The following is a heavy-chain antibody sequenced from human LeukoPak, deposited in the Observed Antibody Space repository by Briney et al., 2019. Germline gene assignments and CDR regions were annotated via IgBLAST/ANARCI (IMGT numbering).Heavy chain of an antibody. CDR3: ARENVYYYQMDV. CDR2: IYYTGST. CDR1: GGSISSYY. J-gene: IGHJ6*04. Sequence: PSETLSLTCTVSGGSISSYYWSWIRQPPGKGLEWIAYIYYTGSTNYNPSLKSRVTISVDTSKNQFSLKLSSVTAADTAMYYCARENVYYYQMDVWGKGTTVTVSP. V-gene: IGHV4-59*01. D-gene: IGHD2-2*01.